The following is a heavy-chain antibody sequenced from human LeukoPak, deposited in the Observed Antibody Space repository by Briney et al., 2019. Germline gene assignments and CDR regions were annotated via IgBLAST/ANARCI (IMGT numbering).Heavy chain of an antibody. J-gene: IGHJ4*02. Sequence: GRSLRLSCAASGFTFSSFAIHWVRQAPGKGLEWVAVISYDGSDNYYADSVKGRFTISRDNSKNTLYLQMNSLRAEDTAIYYCTRVGYIDEGIDHWGQGTLVTVSS. CDR3: TRVGYIDEGIDH. CDR2: ISYDGSDN. D-gene: IGHD5-24*01. V-gene: IGHV3-30*03. CDR1: GFTFSSFA.